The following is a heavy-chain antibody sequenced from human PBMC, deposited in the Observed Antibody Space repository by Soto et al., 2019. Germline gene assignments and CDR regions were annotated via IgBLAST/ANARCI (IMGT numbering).Heavy chain of an antibody. CDR1: GGTFSSYA. CDR3: ARERSCSGGSCYYPWFDP. Sequence: ASVKVSCKASGGTFSSYAISWVRQAPGQGLEWMGGIIPIFGTANYAQKFQGRVTITADESTSTAYMELSSLRSEDTAVYYCARERSCSGGSCYYPWFDPWGQGTLVTVSS. V-gene: IGHV1-69*13. CDR2: IIPIFGTA. D-gene: IGHD2-15*01. J-gene: IGHJ5*02.